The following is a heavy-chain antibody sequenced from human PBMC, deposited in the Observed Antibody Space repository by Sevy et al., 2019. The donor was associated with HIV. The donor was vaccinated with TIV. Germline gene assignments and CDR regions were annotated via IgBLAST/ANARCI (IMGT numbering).Heavy chain of an antibody. V-gene: IGHV4-34*01. CDR3: ASHCSSSSCSHAFDI. CDR2: INHSGST. D-gene: IGHD2-2*01. J-gene: IGHJ3*02. Sequence: SETLSLTCAVYGGSLSGYYWSWIRQPPGKGLEWVGEINHSGSTNYNPSLKSRVTISVDTSNNQFSLKLSSVTAADTAVYYCASHCSSSSCSHAFDIWGQGTMVTVSS. CDR1: GGSLSGYY.